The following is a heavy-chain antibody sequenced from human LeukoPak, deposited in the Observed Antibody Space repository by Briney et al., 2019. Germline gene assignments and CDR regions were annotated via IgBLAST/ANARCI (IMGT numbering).Heavy chain of an antibody. CDR3: ARADPTNTGHEYFEY. Sequence: ASVKVSCKASGYTFNRYGISWVRQAPGQRPEWMGWNSALTGNIDYAPKFQGRVTMNTDTSTRTAYMELSSLVSADTAVYFCARADPTNTGHEYFEYWGRGTLVTVSS. CDR1: GYTFNRYG. D-gene: IGHD2/OR15-2a*01. J-gene: IGHJ4*02. CDR2: NSALTGNI. V-gene: IGHV1-18*01.